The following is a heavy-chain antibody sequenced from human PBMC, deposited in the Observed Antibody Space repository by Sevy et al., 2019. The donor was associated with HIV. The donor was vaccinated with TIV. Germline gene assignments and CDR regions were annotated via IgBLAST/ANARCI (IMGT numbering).Heavy chain of an antibody. CDR2: ISGSGGST. Sequence: GGSLRLSCAASGFTFSSYAMSWVRQAPGKGLEWVSAISGSGGSTYYADSVKGRFTISRDNSKNTLYLQMNSLRAEDTAVYYCVNGYCSCWYNYWGQGTLVTVSS. CDR3: VNGYCSCWYNY. J-gene: IGHJ4*02. D-gene: IGHD6-19*01. CDR1: GFTFSSYA. V-gene: IGHV3-23*01.